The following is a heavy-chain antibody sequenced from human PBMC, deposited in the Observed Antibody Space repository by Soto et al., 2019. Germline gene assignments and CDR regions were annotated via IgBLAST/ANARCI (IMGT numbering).Heavy chain of an antibody. CDR3: AKDLGGGDYRNYYYYYMDV. Sequence: QVQLVESGGGVVQPGRSLRLSCAASGFTFSSYGMHWVRQAPGKGLEWVAVISYDGSNKYYADSVKGRFTISRDNSKNTLYLQMNSLRAEDTAVYYCAKDLGGGDYRNYYYYYMDVWGKGTTVTVSS. CDR1: GFTFSSYG. CDR2: ISYDGSNK. V-gene: IGHV3-30*18. J-gene: IGHJ6*03. D-gene: IGHD4-17*01.